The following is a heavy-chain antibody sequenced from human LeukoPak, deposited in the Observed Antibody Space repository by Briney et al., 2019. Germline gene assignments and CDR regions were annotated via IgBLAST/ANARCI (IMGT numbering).Heavy chain of an antibody. Sequence: SQTLSLTCTVSGGSISSGDYYWSWIRQPPGKGLEWIGYIYYSGSTYYNPSLKSRVTISVGTSKNQFSLKLSSVTAADTAVYYCARDEAGGSYFNWFDPWGQGTLVTVSS. V-gene: IGHV4-30-4*08. J-gene: IGHJ5*02. CDR1: GGSISSGDYY. D-gene: IGHD1-26*01. CDR2: IYYSGST. CDR3: ARDEAGGSYFNWFDP.